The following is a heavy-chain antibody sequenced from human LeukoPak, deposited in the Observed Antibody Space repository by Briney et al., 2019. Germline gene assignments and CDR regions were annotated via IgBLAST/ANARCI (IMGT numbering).Heavy chain of an antibody. Sequence: KPSETLSLTCTVSGGSISSYYWSWIRQPPGKGLEWIGYIYYSGSTNCNPSLKSRVTISVDTSKNQFSLKLSSVTAADTAVYYCARHPRYGDGYYLWGQGTLVTVSS. CDR1: GGSISSYY. CDR2: IYYSGST. CDR3: ARHPRYGDGYYL. D-gene: IGHD3-3*01. J-gene: IGHJ4*02. V-gene: IGHV4-59*08.